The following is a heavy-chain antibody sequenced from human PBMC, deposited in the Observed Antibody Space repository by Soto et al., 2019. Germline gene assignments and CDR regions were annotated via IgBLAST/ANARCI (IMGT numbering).Heavy chain of an antibody. D-gene: IGHD3-22*01. CDR2: IYYSGST. J-gene: IGHJ6*02. Sequence: PSETLSLTCTVSGGSISSSSYYWGWIRQPPGKGLEWIGSIYYSGSTYYNPSLKSRVTISVDTSKNQFSLKLSSVTAADTAVYYCARNSYYYDSSGYYYVGPYYYYGMDVWGQGTTVT. CDR3: ARNSYYYDSSGYYYVGPYYYYGMDV. CDR1: GGSISSSSYY. V-gene: IGHV4-39*01.